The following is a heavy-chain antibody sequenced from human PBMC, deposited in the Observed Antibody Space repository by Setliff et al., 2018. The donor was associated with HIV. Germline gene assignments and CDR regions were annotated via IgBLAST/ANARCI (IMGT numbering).Heavy chain of an antibody. V-gene: IGHV4-39*01. CDR3: ARRGGYYYDSSGAGGAFDI. D-gene: IGHD3-22*01. CDR1: GGFTRSSTYY. J-gene: IGHJ3*02. Sequence: SLTCTVSGGFTRSSTYYWGWIRQPPGKGLEWIGCIYYSGSTYYNPYLNSRITISVDTPKNQFTLRLGSVTAADAAVCYCARRGGYYYDSSGAGGAFDIWGQGTMVTVSS. CDR2: IYYSGST.